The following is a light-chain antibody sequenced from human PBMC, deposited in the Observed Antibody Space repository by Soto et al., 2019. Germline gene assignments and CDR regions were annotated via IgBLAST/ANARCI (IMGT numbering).Light chain of an antibody. V-gene: IGKV3-15*01. J-gene: IGKJ1*01. CDR1: QSVSDN. CDR3: QQYNDWPLT. Sequence: EILMTQSPVTLSVSPGESVTRSCRASQSVSDNLAWYQQKPGQAPSLLIYGAFTRATGVTARFSGAGSGTEFTPTISSLQSEDFALYYCQQYNDWPLTVGQGTKVEIK. CDR2: GAF.